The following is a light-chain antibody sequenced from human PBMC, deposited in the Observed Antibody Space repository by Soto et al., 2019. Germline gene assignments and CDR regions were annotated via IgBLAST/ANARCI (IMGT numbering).Light chain of an antibody. CDR1: QGIRSD. CDR2: AAS. V-gene: IGKV1-6*01. J-gene: IGKJ1*01. Sequence: AIQMTQSPSSLSASVGDRVTITCWASQGIRSDLAWYQKKSGNAPKLLIYAASSLQSGVPSRFSGSGFGSDFTLTISSLQPEDFATYYCLQDYGYPRTFGQGTSVEI. CDR3: LQDYGYPRT.